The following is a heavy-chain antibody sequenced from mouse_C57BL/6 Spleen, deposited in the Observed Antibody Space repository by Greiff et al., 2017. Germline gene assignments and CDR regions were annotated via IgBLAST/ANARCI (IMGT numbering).Heavy chain of an antibody. Sequence: QVQLQPSGAELVKPGASVKMSCKASGYTFTTYPIEWMKQNHGKSLEWIGNFHPYNDATKYNEKFKGKATLTVEKSSSTVYLELRRLTSDDSAVYYCARGGTYDYQAMDYWGQGTSVTVSA. V-gene: IGHV1-47*01. J-gene: IGHJ4*01. CDR2: FHPYNDAT. CDR3: ARGGTYDYQAMDY. CDR1: GYTFTTYP.